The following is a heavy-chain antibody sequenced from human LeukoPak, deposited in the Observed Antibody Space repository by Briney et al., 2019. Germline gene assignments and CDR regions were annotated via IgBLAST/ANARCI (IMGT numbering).Heavy chain of an antibody. CDR1: GYTFTSYY. CDR3: ARDGGDYDILTGYYDY. D-gene: IGHD3-9*01. V-gene: IGHV1-46*01. Sequence: ASVKVSCKASGYTFTSYYMHWVRRAPGQGLEWMGIINPSGGSTSYAQKFQGRVTMTRDTSTSTVYMELSSLRSEDTAVYYCARDGGDYDILTGYYDYWGQGTLVTASS. CDR2: INPSGGST. J-gene: IGHJ4*02.